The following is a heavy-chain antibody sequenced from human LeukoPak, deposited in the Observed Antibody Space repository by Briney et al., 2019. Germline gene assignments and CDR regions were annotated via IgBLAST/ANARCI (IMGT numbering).Heavy chain of an antibody. CDR3: ARGSRTFDWLLSAYFDY. V-gene: IGHV3-30-3*01. D-gene: IGHD3-9*01. J-gene: IGHJ4*02. CDR2: ISYDGSNR. CDR1: GFTFGSYA. Sequence: PGGSLRLSCAASGFTFGSYAMHWVRQAPGKGPEWVAVISYDGSNRYYADSVKGRFTISSDHSKNTLYLQMNSLRAEDTAVYYCARGSRTFDWLLSAYFDYWGQGTLVTVSS.